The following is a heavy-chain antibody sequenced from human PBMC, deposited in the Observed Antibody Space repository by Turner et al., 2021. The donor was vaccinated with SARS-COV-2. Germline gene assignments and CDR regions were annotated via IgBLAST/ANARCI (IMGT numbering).Heavy chain of an antibody. Sequence: EVQLVEAGGGLVQPGGCLRLSCLAPGITVSSSYMNWVREAPGKGLEWVAVIFSGGNTLYADSVQGRFTISRDDSKNTLYLQMNGLRAEDTAVYYCARDRFSVIYYGEFDYWGQGTPVTVSS. D-gene: IGHD3-10*01. CDR1: GITVSSSY. V-gene: IGHV3-53*01. CDR3: ARDRFSVIYYGEFDY. CDR2: IFSGGNT. J-gene: IGHJ4*02.